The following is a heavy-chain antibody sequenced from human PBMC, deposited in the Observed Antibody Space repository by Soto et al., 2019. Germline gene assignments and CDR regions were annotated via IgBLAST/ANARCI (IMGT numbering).Heavy chain of an antibody. Sequence: SQTLSLTCAISRDSVSSNSAAWNWIRQSPSRGLEWLGRTYYRSKWYNEYAVSVKSRITIKPDTSKNQFSLQLNSAIPEDTAVYYCAGMQDGALAYWGQGSLVTVSS. CDR3: AGMQDGALAY. J-gene: IGHJ4*02. CDR1: RDSVSSNSAA. D-gene: IGHD1-26*01. V-gene: IGHV6-1*01. CDR2: TYYRSKWYN.